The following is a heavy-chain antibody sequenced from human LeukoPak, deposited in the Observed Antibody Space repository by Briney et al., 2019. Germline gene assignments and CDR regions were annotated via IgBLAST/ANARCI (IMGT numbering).Heavy chain of an antibody. CDR2: INHSGST. Sequence: PSETLSLTCTVSGGSISSSSYYWGWIRQLPGKGLEWIGEINHSGSTNYNPSLKSRVAISVDTSKNRFSLKLSSVTAADTAVYYCARGRIAARHRVLDDYWGQGTLVTVSS. CDR1: GGSISSSSYY. CDR3: ARGRIAARHRVLDDY. V-gene: IGHV4-39*07. D-gene: IGHD6-6*01. J-gene: IGHJ4*02.